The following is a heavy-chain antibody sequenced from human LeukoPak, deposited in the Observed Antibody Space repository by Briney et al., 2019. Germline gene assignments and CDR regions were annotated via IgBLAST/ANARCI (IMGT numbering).Heavy chain of an antibody. J-gene: IGHJ3*02. CDR3: ARAGTTADAFDI. V-gene: IGHV4-34*01. CDR1: GGSFSGYY. Sequence: KTSETLSLTCAVYGGSFSGYYWSWIRQPPGKGLEWIGEINHSGSTNYNPSLKSRVTISVDTSKNQFSLKLSSVTAADTAVYYCARAGTTADAFDIWGQGTMVTVSS. CDR2: INHSGST. D-gene: IGHD1-1*01.